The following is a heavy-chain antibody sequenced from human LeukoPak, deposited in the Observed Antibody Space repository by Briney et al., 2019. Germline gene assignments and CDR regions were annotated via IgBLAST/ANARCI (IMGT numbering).Heavy chain of an antibody. CDR3: AKDPNGDYLGAFQFQR. Sequence: GGPLRLSCAASGFTFSSYSMNWVRQAPGKGLEWVSSISSSSSYIYYADSVKGRFTISRDNAKNSLYLQMNSLRGEDTAVYYCAKDPNGDYLGAFQFQRWGQGTLVTVSS. CDR1: GFTFSSYS. CDR2: ISSSSSYI. V-gene: IGHV3-21*04. J-gene: IGHJ1*01. D-gene: IGHD4-17*01.